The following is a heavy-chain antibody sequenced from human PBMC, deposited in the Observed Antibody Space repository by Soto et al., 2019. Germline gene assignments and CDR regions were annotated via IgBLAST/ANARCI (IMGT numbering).Heavy chain of an antibody. CDR2: IIPIFGTA. CDR3: ARASVGATTGLGAFDI. V-gene: IGHV1-69*05. Sequence: QVQLVQSGAEVKKPGSSVKVSCKASGGTFSSYAISWVRQAPGQGLEWMGGIIPIFGTANYAQKFQGRVTITXXEXTXXAYMELSSLRSEDTAVYYCARASVGATTGLGAFDIWGQGTMVTVSS. CDR1: GGTFSSYA. J-gene: IGHJ3*02. D-gene: IGHD1-26*01.